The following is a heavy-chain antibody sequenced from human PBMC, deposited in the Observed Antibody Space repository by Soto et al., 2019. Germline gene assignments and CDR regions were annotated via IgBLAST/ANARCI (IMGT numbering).Heavy chain of an antibody. Sequence: GGSLRLSCSASGFTLSSFSMNWVRQAPGKGLEWVSFINSISTNIYYADSVQGRFTISRDNAKNSLYLQMNSLRAEDTAVYYCGRYDYANHRGALDLWGQGTMVTVSS. CDR2: INSISTNI. J-gene: IGHJ3*01. V-gene: IGHV3-48*01. D-gene: IGHD4-17*01. CDR1: GFTLSSFS. CDR3: GRYDYANHRGALDL.